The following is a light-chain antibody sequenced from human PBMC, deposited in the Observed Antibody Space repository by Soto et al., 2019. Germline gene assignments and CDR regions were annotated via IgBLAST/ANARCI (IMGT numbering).Light chain of an antibody. Sequence: QSALTQPASVSGSPGQSITIACTGTNRDVGSYNLVSWYQQRPGEAPKLIISEVRTRPSGISYRFTGSKSGNTASLTISGLQAEDEADYYCSLYTTTRTLVFGGGTKLTVL. J-gene: IGLJ3*02. CDR1: NRDVGSYNL. CDR3: SLYTTTRTLV. V-gene: IGLV2-14*01. CDR2: EVR.